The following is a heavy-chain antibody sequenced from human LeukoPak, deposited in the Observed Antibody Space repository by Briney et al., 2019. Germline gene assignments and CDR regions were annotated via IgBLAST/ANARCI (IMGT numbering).Heavy chain of an antibody. CDR2: TYYGSKWYS. CDR1: GDSVSNNSAA. CDR3: ARQQWLDPSDRY. V-gene: IGHV6-1*01. D-gene: IGHD6-19*01. J-gene: IGHJ4*02. Sequence: SQTLSLTCAISGDSVSNNSAAWNWIMQSPSRGLEWLGRTYYGSKWYSDYAASVKSRITINPDTSKNQISLQLNSVTPEDTAVYYCARQQWLDPSDRYWGQGTLVTVSS.